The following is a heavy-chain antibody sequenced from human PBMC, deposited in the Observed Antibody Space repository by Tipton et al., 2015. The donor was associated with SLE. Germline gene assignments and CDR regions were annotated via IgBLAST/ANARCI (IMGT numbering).Heavy chain of an antibody. J-gene: IGHJ4*02. D-gene: IGHD3-22*01. CDR3: AKEHYYDNSDFHYPYYFHS. CDR1: GFTLSSYE. CDR2: ISDSGMII. Sequence: SLRLSCAASGFTLSSYEMNWVRQALGKGLEWVSYISDSGMIIYYAASVKGRFTISRDTSKDTLFLEMSSLRAEDTAVYYCAKEHYYDNSDFHYPYYFHSWGQGTLVTVSS. V-gene: IGHV3-48*03.